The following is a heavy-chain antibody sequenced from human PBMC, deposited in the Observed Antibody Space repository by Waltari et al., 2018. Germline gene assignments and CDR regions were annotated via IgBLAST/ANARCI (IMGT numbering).Heavy chain of an antibody. D-gene: IGHD4-17*01. V-gene: IGHV4-59*11. CDR1: GGSISSHY. CDR2: IYYSGST. Sequence: QVQLQESGPGLVKPSETLSLTCTVSGGSISSHYWSWIRQPPGKGLEWIGYIYYSGSTNYNPSLKSRVTISVDTSKNQFSLKLSSVTATDTAVYYCARLPGADDYGDYTDHWGQGTLVTVSS. CDR3: ARLPGADDYGDYTDH. J-gene: IGHJ5*02.